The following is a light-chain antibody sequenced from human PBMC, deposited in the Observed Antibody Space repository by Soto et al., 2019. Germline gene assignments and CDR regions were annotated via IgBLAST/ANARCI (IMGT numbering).Light chain of an antibody. CDR3: QQYDSSPWT. CDR1: QSVSSNY. Sequence: EIVLTQSPGTLSLSPGERATLSCRASQSVSSNYLAWYQQKPGQAPRLLIYGASSRATGVPDRFSGSGSGADFILTISRLEPEDFAVYYCQQYDSSPWTFGLGTKVDIK. V-gene: IGKV3-20*01. J-gene: IGKJ1*01. CDR2: GAS.